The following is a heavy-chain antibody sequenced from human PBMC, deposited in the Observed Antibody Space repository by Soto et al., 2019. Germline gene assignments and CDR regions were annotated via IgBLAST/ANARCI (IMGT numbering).Heavy chain of an antibody. V-gene: IGHV4-31*03. CDR2: IYYSGST. CDR1: GGSISSGGYY. CDR3: AREVEGYCSGGSCHNWFDP. D-gene: IGHD2-15*01. Sequence: VSLTCTVSGGSISSGGYYWSWIRQHPGKGLEWIGYIYYSGSTYYNPSLKSRVTISVDTSKNQFSLKLSSVTAADTAVYYCAREVEGYCSGGSCHNWFDPCGQGTLVTVSS. J-gene: IGHJ5*02.